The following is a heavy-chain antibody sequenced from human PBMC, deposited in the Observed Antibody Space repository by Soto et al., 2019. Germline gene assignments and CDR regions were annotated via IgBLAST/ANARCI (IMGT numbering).Heavy chain of an antibody. CDR1: GGTFSSYA. D-gene: IGHD6-13*01. V-gene: IGHV1-69*13. J-gene: IGHJ6*02. Sequence: SVKVSCKASGGTFSSYAIRWVRQAPGQGLEWMGGIIPIFGTANYAQKFQGRVTITADESTSTAYMELSSLRSEDTAVYYCASGGEQQLTYYYGMDVWGQGTTVTVSS. CDR3: ASGGEQQLTYYYGMDV. CDR2: IIPIFGTA.